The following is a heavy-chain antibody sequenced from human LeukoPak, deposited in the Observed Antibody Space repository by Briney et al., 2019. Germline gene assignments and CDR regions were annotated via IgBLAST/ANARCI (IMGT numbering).Heavy chain of an antibody. CDR1: GFTFSSYA. J-gene: IGHJ4*02. Sequence: GRSLRLSCAASGFTFSSYAMHWVRQAPGKGLEWVAVISYDGSNKYYADSVKGRFTISRDNSKNTLYLQMNSLRAEDTAVYYCARDLSGYYYDSSGYYPGYFDYWGQGTLVTVSS. CDR3: ARDLSGYYYDSSGYYPGYFDY. D-gene: IGHD3-22*01. CDR2: ISYDGSNK. V-gene: IGHV3-30*04.